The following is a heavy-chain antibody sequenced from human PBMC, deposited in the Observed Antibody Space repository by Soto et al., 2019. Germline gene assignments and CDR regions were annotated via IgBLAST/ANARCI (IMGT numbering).Heavy chain of an antibody. J-gene: IGHJ3*02. CDR2: IRSKAYGGTT. Sequence: GGSLRLSCTASGFTFGDYAMSWFRQAPGKGLEWVGFIRSKAYGGTTEYAASVKGRFTISRDDSKSIAYLQMNSLKTEDTAVYYCTGEMATTDDAFDIWGQGAMVTVSS. CDR3: TGEMATTDDAFDI. D-gene: IGHD5-12*01. V-gene: IGHV3-49*03. CDR1: GFTFGDYA.